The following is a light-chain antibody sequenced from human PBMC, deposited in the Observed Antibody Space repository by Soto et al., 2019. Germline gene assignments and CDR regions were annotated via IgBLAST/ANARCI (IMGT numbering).Light chain of an antibody. Sequence: IQMTKSTSTLSASVVDRVNITFRASKSTNSWLAWYQQKPGKAPKVLIYDVSSLESGVPSRFSGSGAGTDFTLTISSLQPEDFAIYYCQQFRNYPHVFGQGTRLEIK. CDR2: DVS. V-gene: IGKV1-5*01. CDR1: KSTNSW. J-gene: IGKJ5*01. CDR3: QQFRNYPHV.